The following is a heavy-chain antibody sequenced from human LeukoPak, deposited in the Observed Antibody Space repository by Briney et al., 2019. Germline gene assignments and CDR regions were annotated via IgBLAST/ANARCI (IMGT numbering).Heavy chain of an antibody. CDR1: GFTLSNYW. CDR2: INRDGSEK. J-gene: IGHJ5*02. Sequence: GGSQRLSCAASGFTLSNYWMSWVRQAPGKGLEWVANINRDGSEKYYVDSVKGRFTISRDNAKNSLYLQMNSLRAEDTSLYYCARVLVGGTNWFGPWGQGTLVTVSS. D-gene: IGHD1-26*01. V-gene: IGHV3-7*02. CDR3: ARVLVGGTNWFGP.